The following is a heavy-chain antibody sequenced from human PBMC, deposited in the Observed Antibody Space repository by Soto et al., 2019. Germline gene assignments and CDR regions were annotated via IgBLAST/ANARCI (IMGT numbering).Heavy chain of an antibody. CDR3: ARQQTTVVTQAYFDH. CDR1: GESISSSSYY. J-gene: IGHJ4*02. V-gene: IGHV4-39*01. CDR2: IYYSGRT. Sequence: SDTLSLTCIVSGESISSSSYYWGWIRQPPGKGLEWIGSIYYSGRTYYNPSFKSRVTISIDTSKNQFSLKLSSVTATDTAVYYCARQQTTVVTQAYFDHWGQGALVTVSS. D-gene: IGHD2-21*02.